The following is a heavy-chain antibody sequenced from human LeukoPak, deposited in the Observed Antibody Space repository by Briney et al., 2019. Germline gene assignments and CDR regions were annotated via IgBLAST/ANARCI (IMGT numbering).Heavy chain of an antibody. J-gene: IGHJ4*02. CDR2: IYHSGTT. CDR3: ARDGIGVAARFDY. Sequence: KPSETLSLTCAVSGYSISSSSWWGWIRQPPGKGLEWIAYIYHSGTTYYNPSLQSRVTMSVDASKNQFSLKLSSVTAADTAVYYCARDGIGVAARFDYWGQGTLVTVSS. V-gene: IGHV4-28*03. CDR1: GYSISSSSW. D-gene: IGHD3-3*01.